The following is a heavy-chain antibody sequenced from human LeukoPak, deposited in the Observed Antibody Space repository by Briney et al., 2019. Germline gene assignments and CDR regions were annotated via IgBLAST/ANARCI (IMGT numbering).Heavy chain of an antibody. Sequence: PGGSLRLSCAASGFTFTSYWMSWVRQAPGKGLEWVANINQDGSGKYYVDSVKGRFTISRDNAKNSLCLQMNSLRAEDTAVYYCARGWIELWPLDSWGQGTLVTVSS. CDR3: ARGWIELWPLDS. CDR2: INQDGSGK. CDR1: GFTFTSYW. V-gene: IGHV3-7*03. J-gene: IGHJ4*02. D-gene: IGHD5-18*01.